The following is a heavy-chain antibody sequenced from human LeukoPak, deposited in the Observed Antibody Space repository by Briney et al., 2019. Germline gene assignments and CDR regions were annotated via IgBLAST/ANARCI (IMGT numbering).Heavy chain of an antibody. CDR2: IIPIFGTA. CDR3: ARLNTAMANFDY. Sequence: SVKVSCKASGGTFSSYAISWVRQAPGQGLEWMGGIIPIFGTANYAQKFQGRVTITTDESTSTAYMELSSLRSEDTAVYYCARLNTAMANFDYWGQGTLVTVSA. V-gene: IGHV1-69*05. J-gene: IGHJ4*02. CDR1: GGTFSSYA. D-gene: IGHD5-18*01.